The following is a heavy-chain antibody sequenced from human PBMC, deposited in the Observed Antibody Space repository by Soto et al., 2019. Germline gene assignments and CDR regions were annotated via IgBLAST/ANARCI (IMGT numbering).Heavy chain of an antibody. D-gene: IGHD3-3*01. CDR3: ASTPLRVVTRGYYYDGMDV. Sequence: QVQLVESGGGVVQPGRSLRLSCAASGFTFSSYAMHWVRQAPGKGLEWVAVISYDGSNKYYADSVKGRFTISRDNSKNPLYLQMNSLRAEDTAVYYCASTPLRVVTRGYYYDGMDVWGQGTTVTVSS. CDR2: ISYDGSNK. V-gene: IGHV3-30-3*01. CDR1: GFTFSSYA. J-gene: IGHJ6*02.